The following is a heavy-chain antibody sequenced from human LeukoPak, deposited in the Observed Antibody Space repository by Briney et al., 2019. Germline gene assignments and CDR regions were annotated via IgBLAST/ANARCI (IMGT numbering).Heavy chain of an antibody. CDR1: GDSASSGGYY. CDR3: ARLSGGTQWLAPFDH. D-gene: IGHD6-19*01. CDR2: IYYSGST. J-gene: IGHJ4*02. Sequence: PSETLSLTCGVSGDSASSGGYYWSWIRLPPGKGLEWIGTIYYSGSTYYNASLKRRLTISIATSKNQFSLKLSSVTAADTAVYYCARLSGGTQWLAPFDHWGEGTLVTVSS. V-gene: IGHV4-39*01.